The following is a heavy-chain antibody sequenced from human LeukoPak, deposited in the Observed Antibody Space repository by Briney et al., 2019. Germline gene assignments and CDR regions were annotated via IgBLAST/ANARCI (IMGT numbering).Heavy chain of an antibody. D-gene: IGHD3-10*01. Sequence: SQTLSLTCAISGDSVSSNSAAWNWIRHSPSRALEGLGRSYYRSKWYNDYAVSVKSRITINPDTSKNQFSLQLNSVTPEDTAVYYCAREVGGYGSGSYYFDYWGQGTLVTVSS. CDR1: GDSVSSNSAA. CDR3: AREVGGYGSGSYYFDY. CDR2: SYYRSKWYN. V-gene: IGHV6-1*01. J-gene: IGHJ4*02.